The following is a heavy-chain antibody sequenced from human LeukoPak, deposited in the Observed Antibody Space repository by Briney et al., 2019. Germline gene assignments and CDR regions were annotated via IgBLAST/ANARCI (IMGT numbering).Heavy chain of an antibody. Sequence: PGGSLRLSCAVSGFTFSSYWMSWVRQAPGRGLGGVANIKQDGSENYYVDSVKGRFTISRDNAKNSLYLQMNSLRAEDTAVYYCAREGELDFDYWGQGTLVTVSS. CDR2: IKQDGSEN. CDR3: AREGELDFDY. V-gene: IGHV3-7*01. D-gene: IGHD1-7*01. J-gene: IGHJ4*02. CDR1: GFTFSSYW.